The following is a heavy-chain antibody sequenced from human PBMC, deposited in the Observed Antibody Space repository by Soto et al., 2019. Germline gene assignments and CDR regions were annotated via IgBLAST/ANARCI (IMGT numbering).Heavy chain of an antibody. CDR1: GFTFSSYG. CDR2: IWYNGSNK. D-gene: IGHD2-2*01. V-gene: IGHV3-33*01. CDR3: ARDRDIVVVPAAMPLAFDI. Sequence: PGGSLRLSCAASGFTFSSYGMHWVRQAPGKGLEWVAVIWYNGSNKYYADSVKGRFTISRDNSKNTLYLQMNSLRAEDTAVYYCARDRDIVVVPAAMPLAFDIWGQGTMVTVSS. J-gene: IGHJ3*02.